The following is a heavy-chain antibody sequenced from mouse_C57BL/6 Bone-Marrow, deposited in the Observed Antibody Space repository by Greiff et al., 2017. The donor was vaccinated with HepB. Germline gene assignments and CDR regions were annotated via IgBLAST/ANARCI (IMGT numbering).Heavy chain of an antibody. CDR1: GFTFSSYA. V-gene: IGHV5-4*01. CDR3: ARENYDPWFAY. Sequence: DVKLVESGGGLVKPGGSLKLSCAASGFTFSSYAMSWVRQTPEKRLEWVATISDGGSYTYYPDNVKGRFTISRDNAKNNLYLQMSHLKSEDTAMYYCARENYDPWFAYWGQGTLVTVSA. D-gene: IGHD2-4*01. CDR2: ISDGGSYT. J-gene: IGHJ3*01.